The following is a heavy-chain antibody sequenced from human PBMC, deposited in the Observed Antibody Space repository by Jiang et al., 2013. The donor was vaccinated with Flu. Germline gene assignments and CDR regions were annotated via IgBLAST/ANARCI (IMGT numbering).Heavy chain of an antibody. V-gene: IGHV4-59*01. J-gene: IGHJ4*02. D-gene: IGHD6-13*01. CDR1: GGSISSYY. Sequence: SLTCTVSGGSISSYYWSWIRQPPGKGLEWIGYIYYSGSTNYNPSLKSRVTISVDTSKNQFSLKLSSVTAADTAVYYCARDRGAAGSWGQGTLVTVSS. CDR3: ARDRGAAGS. CDR2: IYYSGST.